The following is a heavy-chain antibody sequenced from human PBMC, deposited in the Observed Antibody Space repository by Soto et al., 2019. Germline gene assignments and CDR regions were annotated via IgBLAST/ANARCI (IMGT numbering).Heavy chain of an antibody. Sequence: GGSLRLSCAASGFTFSSYAMSWVRQAPGKWLEWVSAISGSGGSTYYADSVKGRFTISRDNSKNTLYLQMNSLRAEDTAVYYCAKAVQGYCSSTSCYSYYYYMDVWGKGTTVTVSS. CDR2: ISGSGGST. CDR3: AKAVQGYCSSTSCYSYYYYMDV. CDR1: GFTFSSYA. J-gene: IGHJ6*03. D-gene: IGHD2-2*01. V-gene: IGHV3-23*01.